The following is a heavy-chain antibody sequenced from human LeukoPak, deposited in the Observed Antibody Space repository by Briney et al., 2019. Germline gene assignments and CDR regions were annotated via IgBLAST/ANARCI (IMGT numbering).Heavy chain of an antibody. J-gene: IGHJ4*02. Sequence: SETLSLTCSVSGGSINSHYWSWIRQPPGKRLEWVGYIFNTGNTNYNPSLASRVTMSVDTSRAQFFLRLSPVTAADTAIYYCASRPADTTWYGVFDYWSQGTLVTVSS. D-gene: IGHD3-10*01. CDR1: GGSINSHY. V-gene: IGHV4-59*11. CDR3: ASRPADTTWYGVFDY. CDR2: IFNTGNT.